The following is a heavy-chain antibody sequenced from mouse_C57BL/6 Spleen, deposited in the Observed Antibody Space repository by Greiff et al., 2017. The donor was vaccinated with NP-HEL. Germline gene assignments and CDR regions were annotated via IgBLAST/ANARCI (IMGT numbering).Heavy chain of an antibody. J-gene: IGHJ3*01. Sequence: QVQLQQSGAELVRPGASVTLSCKASGYTFTDYEMHWVKQTPVHGLEWIGAIDPETGGTAYNQKFKGKAILTADKSSSTAYMELRSLTSEDSAVYYCTRTSYYPFAYWGQGTLVTVSA. CDR2: IDPETGGT. V-gene: IGHV1-15*01. D-gene: IGHD2-10*01. CDR3: TRTSYYPFAY. CDR1: GYTFTDYE.